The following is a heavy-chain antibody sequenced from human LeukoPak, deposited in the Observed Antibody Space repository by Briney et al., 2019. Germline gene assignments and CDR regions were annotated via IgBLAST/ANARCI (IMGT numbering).Heavy chain of an antibody. J-gene: IGHJ4*02. CDR2: ISSSSSYI. CDR3: AKDRRAGSYDY. CDR1: GFTFSSYS. Sequence: PGGSLRLSCAASGFTFSSYSMNWVRQAPGKGLEWVSSISSSSSYIYYADSVKGRFTISRDNSKNTLYLQMNSLRAEDTAVYYCAKDRRAGSYDYWGQGTLVTVSS. D-gene: IGHD3-10*01. V-gene: IGHV3-21*04.